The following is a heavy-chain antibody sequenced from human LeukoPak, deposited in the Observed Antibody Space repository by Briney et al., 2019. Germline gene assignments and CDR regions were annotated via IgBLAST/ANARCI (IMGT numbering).Heavy chain of an antibody. V-gene: IGHV3-21*01. J-gene: IGHJ4*02. Sequence: GGSLRLSRAASGFTFSSYSMNWVRQAPGKGLEWVSSISSSSSYIYYADSVKGRFTISRDNAKNSLYLQMNSLRAEDTAVYYCARDFFRYYDSSGYYPPGPDYWGQGTLVTVSS. CDR2: ISSSSSYI. D-gene: IGHD3-22*01. CDR1: GFTFSSYS. CDR3: ARDFFRYYDSSGYYPPGPDY.